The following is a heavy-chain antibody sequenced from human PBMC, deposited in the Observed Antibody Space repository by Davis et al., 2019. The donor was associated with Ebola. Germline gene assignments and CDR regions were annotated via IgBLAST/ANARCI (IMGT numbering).Heavy chain of an antibody. D-gene: IGHD3-22*01. Sequence: SDPLSPTCTLPGASISSSSYYWGWIRQPPGKGLEWIGSIYYSGSTYYNPSLKSRVTISVDTSKNQFSLKLSSVTAADTAVYYCASHSSGYPVDYWGQGTLVTVSS. CDR2: IYYSGST. V-gene: IGHV4-39*01. CDR3: ASHSSGYPVDY. J-gene: IGHJ4*02. CDR1: GASISSSSYY.